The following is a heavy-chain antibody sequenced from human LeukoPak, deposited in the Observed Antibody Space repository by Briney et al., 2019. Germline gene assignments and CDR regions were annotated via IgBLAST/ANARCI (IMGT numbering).Heavy chain of an antibody. CDR1: GFTFSSYT. D-gene: IGHD6-13*01. CDR3: ARSAATGPYNWFDP. CDR2: ISSSSSYI. V-gene: IGHV3-21*01. Sequence: GGSLRLSCAASGFTFSSYTMDWVRQAPGEGLEWVSSISSSSSYIYYADSVEGRFTIFRDNAKNSLYLQMNSLRAEDTAVYYCARSAATGPYNWFDPWGQGTLVTVSS. J-gene: IGHJ5*02.